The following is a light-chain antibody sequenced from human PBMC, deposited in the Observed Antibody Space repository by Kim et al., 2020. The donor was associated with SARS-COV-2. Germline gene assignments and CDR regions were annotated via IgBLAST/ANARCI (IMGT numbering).Light chain of an antibody. V-gene: IGKV3-15*01. CDR1: QSVSSN. J-gene: IGKJ2*01. Sequence: SPGERATLSGRASQSVSSNLAWYQQKPGQAPRLLIYGASTRATGIPARFSGSASGTEFTLTISSLQSEDFAVYYCQQYNNWPPEYTFGQGTKLEI. CDR3: QQYNNWPPEYT. CDR2: GAS.